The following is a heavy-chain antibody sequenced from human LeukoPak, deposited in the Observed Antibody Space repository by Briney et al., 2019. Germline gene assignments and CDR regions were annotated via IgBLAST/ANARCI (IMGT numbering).Heavy chain of an antibody. CDR1: GFTFSSYA. V-gene: IGHV3-30-3*01. J-gene: IGHJ6*02. CDR3: ARPLHTVTWGCMDV. D-gene: IGHD4-17*01. Sequence: GGPLRLSCAASGFTFSSYAMHWVCQAPGKGLEWVAVISYDGSNKYYADSVKGRFTISRDNSKNTLYLQMNSLRAEDTAVYYCARPLHTVTWGCMDVWGQGTTVTVSS. CDR2: ISYDGSNK.